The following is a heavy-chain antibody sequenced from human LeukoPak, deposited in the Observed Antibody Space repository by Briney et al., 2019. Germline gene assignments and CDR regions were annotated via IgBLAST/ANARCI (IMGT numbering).Heavy chain of an antibody. Sequence: GESLKISRKGSGYAFSSYWIGWVRQMPGKGLEWMGIIYPGDSDTRYSPSLQGQVTISVDTSIGTAYLQWSSLKASDTAIYYCARQNDFRLDYWGQGTLVTVSS. CDR1: GYAFSSYW. V-gene: IGHV5-51*01. CDR3: ARQNDFRLDY. J-gene: IGHJ4*02. D-gene: IGHD3-3*01. CDR2: IYPGDSDT.